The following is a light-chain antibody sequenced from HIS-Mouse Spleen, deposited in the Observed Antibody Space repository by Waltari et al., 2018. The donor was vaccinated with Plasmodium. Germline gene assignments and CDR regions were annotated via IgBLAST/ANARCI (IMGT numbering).Light chain of an antibody. CDR3: QQNYNTWT. Sequence: DIQMTQSPSSLSASVGDRVTITCRASQSISSYLNWYQQKQGKAPKLLMYAASRLQSGVPSRFSGSGSGTDFTLTSSSLQPEDFATYYCQQNYNTWTFGQGTKVEIK. CDR2: AAS. CDR1: QSISSY. J-gene: IGKJ1*01. V-gene: IGKV1-39*01.